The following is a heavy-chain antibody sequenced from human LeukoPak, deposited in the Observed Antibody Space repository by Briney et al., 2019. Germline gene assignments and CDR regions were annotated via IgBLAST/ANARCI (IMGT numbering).Heavy chain of an antibody. Sequence: GGSLRLSCEASGFTFSSYAMHWVRKAPGKGLEGGAVIYYDGSNKYYADSVKGRFTISRDNSKNTLYLQMNSLRAEDTAVYYCARVLDCSGGSCYTNYYYGMDVWGQGTTVTVSS. CDR1: GFTFSSYA. CDR2: IYYDGSNK. V-gene: IGHV3-30*04. D-gene: IGHD2-15*01. J-gene: IGHJ6*02. CDR3: ARVLDCSGGSCYTNYYYGMDV.